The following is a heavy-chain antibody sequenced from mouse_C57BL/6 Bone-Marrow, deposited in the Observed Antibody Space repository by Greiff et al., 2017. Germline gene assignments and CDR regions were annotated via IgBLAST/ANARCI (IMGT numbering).Heavy chain of an antibody. V-gene: IGHV1-69*01. J-gene: IGHJ3*01. Sequence: VKLQQPGAELVMPGASVKLSCKASGYTFTSYWMHWVKQRPGQGLEWIGEIDPSDSYTNYNQKFKGKSTLTVDKSSSTAYMQLSSLTSEDSAVYYCARGGYYGSSSPWFAYWGQATLVTVSA. CDR3: ARGGYYGSSSPWFAY. CDR2: IDPSDSYT. D-gene: IGHD1-1*01. CDR1: GYTFTSYW.